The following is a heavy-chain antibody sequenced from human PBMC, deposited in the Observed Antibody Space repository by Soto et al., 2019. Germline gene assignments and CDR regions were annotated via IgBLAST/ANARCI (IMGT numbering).Heavy chain of an antibody. CDR1: GITISNYP. CDR2: ISGSGDRT. D-gene: IGHD3-16*02. J-gene: IGHJ4*02. Sequence: DVQLVESGGGLVQPGGSLRLSCAASGITISNYPMSWVRQAPGKGLDWVSGISGSGDRTYYADSAKGRFTISKDISKNSLSLQLDSLRVEDTAVYFCVKDDGSYPSTAPHWGQGTLVTVSS. V-gene: IGHV3-23*04. CDR3: VKDDGSYPSTAPH.